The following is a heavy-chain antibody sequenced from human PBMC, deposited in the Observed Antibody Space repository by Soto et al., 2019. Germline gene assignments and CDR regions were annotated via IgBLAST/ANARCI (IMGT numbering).Heavy chain of an antibody. D-gene: IGHD3-22*01. Sequence: QGQLVQSGAEVKKPGASMKVSCKASGYTFTGYYMHWVRQAPGQGLEWMGWINPNSGGTNYAQKFQGRVTMTRDTSISTAYMELSRLRSDDTAVYYCARGGDDNYYDSSGYYYYYYGMDVWGQGTTVTVSS. CDR2: INPNSGGT. CDR3: ARGGDDNYYDSSGYYYYYYGMDV. CDR1: GYTFTGYY. V-gene: IGHV1-2*02. J-gene: IGHJ6*02.